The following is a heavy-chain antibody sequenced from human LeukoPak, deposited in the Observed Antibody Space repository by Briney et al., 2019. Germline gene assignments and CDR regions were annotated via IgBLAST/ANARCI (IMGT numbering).Heavy chain of an antibody. V-gene: IGHV4-59*01. D-gene: IGHD4-23*01. CDR1: GDSISTYQ. CDR3: ARVGVDYSGNVIKYFFDY. J-gene: IGHJ4*02. Sequence: SETLSLTCTVSGDSISTYQWSWIRQPPGKGLEWIGNICYSGSANYNPSLKSRVIISVDTSKNQFSLKLSPVTAADTAVYYCARVGVDYSGNVIKYFFDYWGQGTLVTVSS. CDR2: ICYSGSA.